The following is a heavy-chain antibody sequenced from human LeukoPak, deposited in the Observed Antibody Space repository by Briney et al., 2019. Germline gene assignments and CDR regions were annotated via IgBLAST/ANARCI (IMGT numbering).Heavy chain of an antibody. V-gene: IGHV1-8*01. CDR1: GFTFTSHD. CDR3: ARDQEDFDY. Sequence: ASVKVSCKASGFTFTSHDYNWVRQATGQGLEWMGWMNPNSGNTGYAQKFQGRVTMTRDTSISTAYMELSSLSSEDTAVYYCARDQEDFDYWGQGTLVTVSS. J-gene: IGHJ4*02. CDR2: MNPNSGNT.